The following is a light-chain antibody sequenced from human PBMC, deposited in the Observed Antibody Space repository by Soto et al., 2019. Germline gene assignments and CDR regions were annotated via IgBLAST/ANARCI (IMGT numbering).Light chain of an antibody. CDR2: DAS. Sequence: DIQMTHAPSTLSATAGDRVTSTCRASQSISAWLAWYQQKPGKAPKLLIYDASNLESGVPSRFSGSGSGTEFTLTISYVQPDDFATYYCQQYENYWTFGQGTKV. CDR1: QSISAW. J-gene: IGKJ1*01. CDR3: QQYENYWT. V-gene: IGKV1-5*01.